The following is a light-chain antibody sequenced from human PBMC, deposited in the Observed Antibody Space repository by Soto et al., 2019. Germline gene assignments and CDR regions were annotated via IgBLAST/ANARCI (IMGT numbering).Light chain of an antibody. CDR3: QQSYSTPRVT. V-gene: IGKV1-39*01. CDR2: AAS. CDR1: QSISSY. J-gene: IGKJ1*01. Sequence: DIQMTQSPSSLSASVGDRVTITCRASQSISSYLNWYQQKPGKAPKLLIYAASSLQSGVPSRFSGSVSGTDFTLTISSLQHEEFATYYCQQSYSTPRVTFGQGTKVEIK.